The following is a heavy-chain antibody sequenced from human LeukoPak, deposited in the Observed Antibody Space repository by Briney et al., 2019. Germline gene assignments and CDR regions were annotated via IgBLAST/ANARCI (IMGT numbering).Heavy chain of an antibody. CDR2: IWYDGSNK. Sequence: GRSLRLSSAASGFTFSSYGMHWVRQAPGKGLEWVAVIWYDGSNKYYADSVKGRFTISRDNSKNTLYLQMNSLRAEDTAVYYCAKDHRRDGYNFDRYWGQGTLVTVSS. V-gene: IGHV3-33*06. CDR1: GFTFSSYG. D-gene: IGHD5-24*01. J-gene: IGHJ4*02. CDR3: AKDHRRDGYNFDRY.